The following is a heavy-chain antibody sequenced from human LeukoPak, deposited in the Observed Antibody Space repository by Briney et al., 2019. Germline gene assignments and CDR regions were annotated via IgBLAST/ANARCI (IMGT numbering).Heavy chain of an antibody. V-gene: IGHV4-59*01. D-gene: IGHD6-13*01. CDR2: IYYGGST. CDR3: ASGQQLVPNWFDP. Sequence: SETLSLTCTVSGGSISSYYWSWIRQPPGKGLEWIGYIYYGGSTNYNPSLKSRVTISVDTSKNQFSLKLSSVTAADTAVYYCASGQQLVPNWFDPWGQGTLVTVSS. CDR1: GGSISSYY. J-gene: IGHJ5*02.